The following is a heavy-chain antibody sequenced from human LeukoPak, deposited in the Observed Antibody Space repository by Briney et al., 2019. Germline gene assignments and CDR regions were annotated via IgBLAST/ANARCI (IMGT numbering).Heavy chain of an antibody. CDR1: GLSFRSYA. D-gene: IGHD2-21*02. Sequence: GGSLRLSCAASGLSFRSYALSWVRQAPERGLEWVAGISSTGVSTYYADSVKGRFTISRDNAKNTLYLQMNSLRAEDTAAYYCVTERCGGDCYPRAYYYFGLDAWGQGTTVTASS. V-gene: IGHV3-23*01. J-gene: IGHJ6*02. CDR3: VTERCGGDCYPRAYYYFGLDA. CDR2: ISSTGVST.